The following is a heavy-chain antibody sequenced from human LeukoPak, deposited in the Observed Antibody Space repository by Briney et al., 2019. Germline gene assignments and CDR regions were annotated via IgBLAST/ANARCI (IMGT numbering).Heavy chain of an antibody. V-gene: IGHV1-46*01. J-gene: IGHJ5*02. CDR2: ISPSGGST. Sequence: GASVPVSCQAFGYTFTGYWMHWVRQAPAQGPEWMGVISPSGGSTIYAQKFKGRVTLTRDMSTSTDYLELSSLRSEDTAVYYCARDNSVRDEAWWFNPWGQGTLVTVSS. D-gene: IGHD5-24*01. CDR3: ARDNSVRDEAWWFNP. CDR1: GYTFTGYW.